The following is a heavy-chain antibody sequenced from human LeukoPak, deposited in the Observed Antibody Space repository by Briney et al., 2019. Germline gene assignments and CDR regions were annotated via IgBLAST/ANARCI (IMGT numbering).Heavy chain of an antibody. CDR2: ISSSSSYI. CDR1: GFTFSTSW. V-gene: IGHV3-21*01. D-gene: IGHD2-2*03. Sequence: PGGSLRLSCAASGFTFSTSWMTWGRQAPGKGVEWVSSISSSSSYIYYADSVKGRFTISRDNAKNSLYLQMNILRAEDMDVYYCAGAHGSDRDAFDIWGQGTMVTVSS. J-gene: IGHJ3*02. CDR3: AGAHGSDRDAFDI.